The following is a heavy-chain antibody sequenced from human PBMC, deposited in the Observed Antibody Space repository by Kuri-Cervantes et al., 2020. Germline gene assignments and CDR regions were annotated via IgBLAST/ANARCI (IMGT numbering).Heavy chain of an antibody. V-gene: IGHV2-5*02. CDR3: AHKVRSWGAFDI. J-gene: IGHJ3*02. Sequence: SGPTLVKPTQTLTLTCTFSGFSLNTRGVGVGWVRQPPGKAPEWLALIYWDDDKRYSPSLKSRLTITKDTSKNQVVLTMTNMDPVDTATYYCAHKVRSWGAFDIWGQGTMVTVSS. CDR1: GFSLNTRGVG. CDR2: IYWDDDK. D-gene: IGHD6-13*01.